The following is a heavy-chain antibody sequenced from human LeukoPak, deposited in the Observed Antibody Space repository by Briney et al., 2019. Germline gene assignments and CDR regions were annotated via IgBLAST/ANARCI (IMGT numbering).Heavy chain of an antibody. V-gene: IGHV3-66*01. CDR1: GFIFSSYW. J-gene: IGHJ4*02. Sequence: GGSLRLSCAASGFIFSSYWMSWVRQAPGKGLEWVSVIYSGGSTYYADSAKGRFTISRDNSKNTVYLQMNRLRAEDTAVYYCARDGNYDILTGYSEGEDYWGQGTLVTVSS. CDR3: ARDGNYDILTGYSEGEDY. CDR2: IYSGGST. D-gene: IGHD3-9*01.